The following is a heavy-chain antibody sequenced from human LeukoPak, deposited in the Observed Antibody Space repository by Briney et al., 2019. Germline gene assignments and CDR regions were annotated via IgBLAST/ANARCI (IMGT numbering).Heavy chain of an antibody. Sequence: SVKVSCKASGGTLSSYAISWVRQAPGQGLEWMGGIIPIFGTANYAQKFQGRVTITTDESTSTAYMELSSLRSEDTAVYYCASRPAGRTTRTPYYYYMDVWGKGTTVTVSS. CDR2: IIPIFGTA. J-gene: IGHJ6*03. CDR1: GGTLSSYA. CDR3: ASRPAGRTTRTPYYYYMDV. V-gene: IGHV1-69*05. D-gene: IGHD1/OR15-1a*01.